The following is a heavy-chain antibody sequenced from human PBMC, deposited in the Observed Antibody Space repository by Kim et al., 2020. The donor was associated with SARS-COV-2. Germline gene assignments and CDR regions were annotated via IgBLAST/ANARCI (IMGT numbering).Heavy chain of an antibody. Sequence: SETLSLTCTVSGGSISSYYWSWIRQPPGKGLEWIGYIYYSGSTNYNPSLKSRVTISVDTSKNQFSLKLSSVTAADTAVYYCARGPTVTYFDYWGQGTLVT. CDR3: ARGPTVTYFDY. V-gene: IGHV4-59*01. J-gene: IGHJ4*02. D-gene: IGHD4-17*01. CDR1: GGSISSYY. CDR2: IYYSGST.